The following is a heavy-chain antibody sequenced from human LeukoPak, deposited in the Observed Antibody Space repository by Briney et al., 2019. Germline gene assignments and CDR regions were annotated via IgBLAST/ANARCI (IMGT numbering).Heavy chain of an antibody. J-gene: IGHJ6*03. CDR2: INPNSGGT. V-gene: IGHV1-2*02. Sequence: ASVKVSCKTSGYTFTGYYMHWVRQAPGQGLEWMGWINPNSGGTNYAQKFQGRVTMTRDTSISTAYMELSRLRSDDTAVYYCARGDALYYYYYYMDVWGKGTTVTV. CDR3: ARGDALYYYYYYMDV. CDR1: GYTFTGYY.